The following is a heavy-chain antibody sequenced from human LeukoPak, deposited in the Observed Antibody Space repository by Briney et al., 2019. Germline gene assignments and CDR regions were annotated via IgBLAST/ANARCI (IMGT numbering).Heavy chain of an antibody. J-gene: IGHJ6*03. CDR1: GYTFTSYA. Sequence: ASVKVSCKASGYTFTSYAMNWVRQAPGQGLEWMGWINTNTGNPTYAQGFTGRFVFSLDTSVSTAYLQISSLKAEDTAVYYCARDNRSGWYVSGGYYYYYMDVWGKGTTVTVSS. D-gene: IGHD6-19*01. CDR2: INTNTGNP. CDR3: ARDNRSGWYVSGGYYYYYMDV. V-gene: IGHV7-4-1*02.